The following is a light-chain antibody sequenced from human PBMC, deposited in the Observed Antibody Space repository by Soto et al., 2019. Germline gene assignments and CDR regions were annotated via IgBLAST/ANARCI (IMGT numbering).Light chain of an antibody. Sequence: SYELTQPPSESVAPGETASISCGGDRIGRKSVHWYQQKPGQAPVLVMYYDNDRPSEIPERFSGFNSGNTATLDISGVEAGDEADHYCQVWDSSSDHYVFGPGTKLTVL. V-gene: IGLV3-21*04. CDR1: RIGRKS. CDR2: YDN. J-gene: IGLJ1*01. CDR3: QVWDSSSDHYV.